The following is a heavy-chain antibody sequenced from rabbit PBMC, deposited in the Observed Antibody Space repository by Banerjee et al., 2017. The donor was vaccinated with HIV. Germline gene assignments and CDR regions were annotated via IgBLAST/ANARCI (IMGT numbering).Heavy chain of an antibody. J-gene: IGHJ4*01. CDR3: ARNLTGFTGCDFNV. Sequence: QEQLEESGGDLVKPEGSLTLTCTASGFSFSNTYVMCWVRQAPGKGLEWIACINTSRGNTLYATWAKGRLSIAKTSWTTVTLQMTSLTAADTASYYCARNLTGFTGCDFNVLEPGSLVTVS. CDR1: GFSFSNTYV. V-gene: IGHV1S45*01. D-gene: IGHD7-1*01. CDR2: INTSRGNT.